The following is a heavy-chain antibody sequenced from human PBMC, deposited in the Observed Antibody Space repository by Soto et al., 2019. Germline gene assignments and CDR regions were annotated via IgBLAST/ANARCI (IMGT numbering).Heavy chain of an antibody. D-gene: IGHD4-17*01. J-gene: IGHJ6*02. V-gene: IGHV3-23*01. CDR2: IDTSGGVT. CDR3: ARVRKGYGGARGYYGMDV. CDR1: GFTFSSFF. Sequence: GGSLRLSCTASGFTFSSFFMNWVRQAPGKGPEWVSGIDTSGGVTKYADSVKGRFTISRDNSKNTLYLQMNSLRAEDTAVYYCARVRKGYGGARGYYGMDVWGQGTTVTVSS.